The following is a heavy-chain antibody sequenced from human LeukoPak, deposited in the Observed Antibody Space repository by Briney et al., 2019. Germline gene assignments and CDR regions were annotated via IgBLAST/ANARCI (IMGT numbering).Heavy chain of an antibody. CDR1: GYTFTGYY. D-gene: IGHD3-22*01. CDR3: ARVPDYYDKTWGY. CDR2: INPNSGGT. Sequence: GASVKVSCKASGYTFTGYYMHWVRQAPGQGLEWMGWINPNSGGTNYAQKFQGRVTMTRDTSISTAYMELSRLRSDDTAVYYCARVPDYYDKTWGYWGQGTLVTVSS. J-gene: IGHJ4*02. V-gene: IGHV1-2*02.